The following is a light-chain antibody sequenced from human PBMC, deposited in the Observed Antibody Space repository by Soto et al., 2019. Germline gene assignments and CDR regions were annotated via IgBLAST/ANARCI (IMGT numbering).Light chain of an antibody. Sequence: DIEMRKAPAILSVSSGERATLSCRASQSVSSNLAWYQQKPGQAPRLLIYGASTRATGIPARFSGSGSGTEFTLTISSLQSEYFADYYCQPCDSWPPKHTFGGGTKVDIK. CDR2: GAS. CDR3: QPCDSWPPKHT. V-gene: IGKV3-15*01. J-gene: IGKJ4*01. CDR1: QSVSSN.